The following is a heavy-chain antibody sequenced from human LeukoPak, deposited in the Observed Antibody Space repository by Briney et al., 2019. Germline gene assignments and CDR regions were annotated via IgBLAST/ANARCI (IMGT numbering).Heavy chain of an antibody. V-gene: IGHV4-39*01. D-gene: IGHD2-2*01. J-gene: IGHJ4*02. CDR3: ARRVGVPAAHYFDY. CDR1: GGSISSSSYY. CDR2: IYYSGST. Sequence: SSETLSLTRTVSGGSISSSSYYWGWIRQPPGKGLEWIGSIYYSGSTYYNPSLKSRVTISVDTSKNQFSLKLSSVTAADTAVYYCARRVGVPAAHYFDYWGQGTLVTVSS.